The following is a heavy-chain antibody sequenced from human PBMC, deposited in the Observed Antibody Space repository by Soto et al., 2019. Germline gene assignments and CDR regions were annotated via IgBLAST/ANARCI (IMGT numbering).Heavy chain of an antibody. CDR2: INVGNGNT. CDR3: ATPQDYDGCLDS. CDR1: GYTFTRYH. V-gene: IGHV1-3*01. D-gene: IGHD3-22*01. Sequence: QVQFVQSGAEVKKPGASVKVSCKTPGYTFTRYHIHWVRQAPGQRLEWMGWINVGNGNTRYSQKFQGRLTWTRDTPGNTAYLELNSLISEDTAVYYCATPQDYDGCLDSWGQGTLVTVSS. J-gene: IGHJ4*02.